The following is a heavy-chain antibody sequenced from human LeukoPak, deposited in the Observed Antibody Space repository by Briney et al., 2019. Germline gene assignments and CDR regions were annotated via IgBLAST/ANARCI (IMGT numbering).Heavy chain of an antibody. CDR3: AKGIGRGNYDFWSGYSDY. V-gene: IGHV3-23*01. CDR2: ISGSGGST. J-gene: IGHJ4*02. CDR1: GFTFSSYA. D-gene: IGHD3-3*01. Sequence: GGSLRLSCAASGFTFSSYAMSWVRQAPGKGLERVSAISGSGGSTYYADSVKGRFTISRDNSKNTLYLQMNSLRAEDTAVYYCAKGIGRGNYDFWSGYSDYWGQGTLVTVSS.